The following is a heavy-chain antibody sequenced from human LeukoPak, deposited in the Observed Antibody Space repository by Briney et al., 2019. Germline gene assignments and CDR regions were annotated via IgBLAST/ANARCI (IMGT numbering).Heavy chain of an antibody. V-gene: IGHV4-59*01. Sequence: PSETLSLTCTVSGGSISSYYWSWIRQPPGKGLEWIGYIYYSGSTNYNPSLKSRVTISVDTSKNQFSLKLSSVTAADMAVYYCARGLSSSSSPPFDPWGQGTLVTVSS. CDR3: ARGLSSSSSPPFDP. CDR1: GGSISSYY. D-gene: IGHD6-6*01. CDR2: IYYSGST. J-gene: IGHJ5*02.